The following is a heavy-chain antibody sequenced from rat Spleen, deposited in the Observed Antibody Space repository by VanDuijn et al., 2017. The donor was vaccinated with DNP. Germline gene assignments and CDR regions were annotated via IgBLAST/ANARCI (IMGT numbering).Heavy chain of an antibody. Sequence: QVQLKESGPVMVQPSQTLSLTCTVSGFPLTGYSVHWFRQTPGKVLEWIAAISSGGTTYYNSTLNSRLSISRDTSKSQVFLKMNSLQSEDTAIYYCTRPGIAGFKGWFPYWGQGTLVTVSS. CDR2: ISSGGTT. V-gene: IGHV2-6*01. J-gene: IGHJ3*01. CDR3: TRPGIAGFKGWFPY. D-gene: IGHD1-4*01. CDR1: GFPLTGYS.